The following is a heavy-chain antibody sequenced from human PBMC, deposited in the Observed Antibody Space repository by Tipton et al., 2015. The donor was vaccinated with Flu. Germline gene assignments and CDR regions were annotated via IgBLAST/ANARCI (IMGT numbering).Heavy chain of an antibody. CDR3: ARVTANGLDV. CDR1: GYSISSGYY. Sequence: TLSLTCTVSGYSISSGYYWGWIRQPPGKGLEWIGSIYHSGSTYYNPSLKSRVTISVDTSKNQFSLKLESVTAADTAVYYCARVTANGLDVWGLGTTVTVSS. V-gene: IGHV4-38-2*02. CDR2: IYHSGST. J-gene: IGHJ6*02.